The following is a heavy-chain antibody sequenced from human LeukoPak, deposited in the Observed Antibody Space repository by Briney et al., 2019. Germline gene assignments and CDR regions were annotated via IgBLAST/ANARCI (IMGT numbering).Heavy chain of an antibody. CDR1: GFTVSNNY. D-gene: IGHD6-19*01. Sequence: PGGSLRLSCAASGFTVSNNYMYWVRQAPGKGLEWVSVIYSGGTTYYADSVKGRFTISRDNSKNTLYLRMNSLRAEDTAVYYCARGEPVAIDYWGRGTLVTVSS. CDR3: ARGEPVAIDY. J-gene: IGHJ4*02. V-gene: IGHV3-66*01. CDR2: IYSGGTT.